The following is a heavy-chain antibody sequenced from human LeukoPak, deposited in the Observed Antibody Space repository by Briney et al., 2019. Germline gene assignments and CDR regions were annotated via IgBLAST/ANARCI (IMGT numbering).Heavy chain of an antibody. D-gene: IGHD3-9*01. CDR2: VFYSGTT. V-gene: IGHV4-39*02. CDR1: GDYITTTNYY. CDR3: ARRSRLYKHETTGYHDS. J-gene: IGHJ4*02. Sequence: SETLSLTCNVSGDYITTTNYYWAWIRQAPGKGLEGIASVFYSGTTYYNPSLKSRVIISMDTSRKHISLRLSSVTATDTAIYYCARRSRLYKHETTGYHDSWGQGTLVTVSS.